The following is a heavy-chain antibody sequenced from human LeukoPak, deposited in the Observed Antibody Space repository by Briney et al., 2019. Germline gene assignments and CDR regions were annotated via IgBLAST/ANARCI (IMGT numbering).Heavy chain of an antibody. J-gene: IGHJ4*02. Sequence: GGSLRLSCAASGFPFNAYWMTWVRQAPGKGLEWVANIRQDGDTKYYVDSVKGRFTISRDNAMNLLYLQMNSLRAEDTAIYYCARSLPYGTTWYGRSDFWGQGTLVTVSS. CDR3: ARSLPYGTTWYGRSDF. V-gene: IGHV3-7*03. CDR2: IRQDGDTK. CDR1: GFPFNAYW. D-gene: IGHD6-13*01.